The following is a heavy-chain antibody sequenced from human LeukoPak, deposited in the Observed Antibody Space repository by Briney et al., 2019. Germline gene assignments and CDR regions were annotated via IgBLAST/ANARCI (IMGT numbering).Heavy chain of an antibody. V-gene: IGHV4-59*01. D-gene: IGHD5-18*01. CDR1: GGSISSYY. Sequence: PSETLSLTCTVSGGSISSYYWSWIRQPPGKGLEWIGYIYYSGSTNYNPSLKSRVTISVDTSKNQFSLKLSSVTAADTAVYYCARGRSVIQLDWFDPWGQGTLVTVSS. J-gene: IGHJ5*02. CDR3: ARGRSVIQLDWFDP. CDR2: IYYSGST.